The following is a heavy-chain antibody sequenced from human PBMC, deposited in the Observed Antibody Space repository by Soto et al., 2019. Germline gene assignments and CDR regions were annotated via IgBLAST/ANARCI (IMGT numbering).Heavy chain of an antibody. CDR1: GFTFSSYA. D-gene: IGHD2-2*01. CDR2: IGGSGGST. Sequence: EVQVLESGGGLVQPGGSLRLSCAASGFTFSSYAMSWVRQAPGKGLEWVSAIGGSGGSTYYAESVKGRFTISRDNSKKSIKRQINSLRSKDTVEYNYANEYSYPLCGCGSTNRQRFYFYYGMDVRGQGTTVTASS. J-gene: IGHJ6*02. V-gene: IGHV3-23*01. CDR3: ANEYSYPLCGCGSTNRQRFYFYYGMDV.